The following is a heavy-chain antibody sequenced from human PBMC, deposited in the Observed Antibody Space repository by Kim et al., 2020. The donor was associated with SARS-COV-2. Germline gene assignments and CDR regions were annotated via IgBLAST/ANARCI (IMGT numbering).Heavy chain of an antibody. V-gene: IGHV5-51*01. D-gene: IGHD3-10*01. CDR3: ARGGRWFGELLK. J-gene: IGHJ4*02. Sequence: RYSPSFQGQVTISADKSISTAYLQWSGLKASDTAMYYCARGGRWFGELLKWGQGTLVTVSS.